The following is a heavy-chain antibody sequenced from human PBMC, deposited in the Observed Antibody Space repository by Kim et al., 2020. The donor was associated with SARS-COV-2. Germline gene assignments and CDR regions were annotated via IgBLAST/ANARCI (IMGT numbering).Heavy chain of an antibody. CDR3: AKDDNGDYVRF. Sequence: GGSLRLSCAASGFTFNNYAMNWVRQAPGKGLDWISSISGSGADTYYADSVRGRFTIPRDNSKNTLYLQMNSLKGEDTAVYFCAKDDNGDYVRFWGQGTLVTVAS. V-gene: IGHV3-23*01. J-gene: IGHJ4*01. CDR2: ISGSGADT. D-gene: IGHD4-17*01. CDR1: GFTFNNYA.